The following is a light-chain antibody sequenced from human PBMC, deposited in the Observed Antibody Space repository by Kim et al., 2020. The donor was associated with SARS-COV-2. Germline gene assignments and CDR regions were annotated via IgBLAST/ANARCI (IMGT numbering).Light chain of an antibody. V-gene: IGLV2-14*04. CDR1: RSDVGYYNS. CDR3: NSHTTSSTYV. Sequence: SITISCTGTRSDVGYYNSVSWYKQHPGKAPKLIMYDVSERASGVSNRFSGSQSGNTASLTISGLRAEDEAEYYCNSHTTSSTYVFGSGNKVTV. CDR2: DVS. J-gene: IGLJ1*01.